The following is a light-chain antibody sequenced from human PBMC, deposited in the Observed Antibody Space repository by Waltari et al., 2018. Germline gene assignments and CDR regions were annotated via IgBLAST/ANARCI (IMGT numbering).Light chain of an antibody. J-gene: IGKJ3*01. CDR1: QGISSY. Sequence: IQLTQSPSSLSASVGDRVTITCRASQGISSYLAWYQQKPGKAPKLLIYAGSTLLNGVPSRFSGGGFGTDFTLTISSLQPEDCATYYCQQVNSYPVTFGPGTTVDIK. V-gene: IGKV1-9*01. CDR2: AGS. CDR3: QQVNSYPVT.